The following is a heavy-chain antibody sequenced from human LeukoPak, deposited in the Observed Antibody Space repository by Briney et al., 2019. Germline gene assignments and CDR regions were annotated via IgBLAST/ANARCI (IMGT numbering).Heavy chain of an antibody. V-gene: IGHV5-51*01. CDR3: ASAGIAVPGTDAFDV. D-gene: IGHD6-19*01. CDR2: IYPRDSDT. Sequence: GESLKISCKGSGYKFTNYWIAWVRQMPGQGLEWLGIIYPRDSDTRYSPSFQGQVTISADKSISTAYLQWSSLKASDTAKYYCASAGIAVPGTDAFDVWGQGTMVIVSS. CDR1: GYKFTNYW. J-gene: IGHJ3*01.